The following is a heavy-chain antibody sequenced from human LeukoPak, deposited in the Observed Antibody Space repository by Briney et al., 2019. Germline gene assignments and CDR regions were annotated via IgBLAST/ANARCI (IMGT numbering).Heavy chain of an antibody. CDR3: ARVTPLTGYNWNRGAHDY. Sequence: PSETLSLTCAVSGGSISSSNWWSWVRQPPGKGLEWIGEIYHSGSTNYNPSLKSRVTISVDKSKNQFSLKLSSVTAADTAVYYCARVTPLTGYNWNRGAHDYWGQGTLVTVSS. CDR2: IYHSGST. V-gene: IGHV4-4*02. CDR1: GGSISSSNW. J-gene: IGHJ4*02. D-gene: IGHD1/OR15-1a*01.